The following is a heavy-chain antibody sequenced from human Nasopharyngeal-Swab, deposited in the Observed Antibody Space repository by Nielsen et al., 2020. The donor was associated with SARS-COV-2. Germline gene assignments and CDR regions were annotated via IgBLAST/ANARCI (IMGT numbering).Heavy chain of an antibody. CDR3: ARVLYNYYYYYYMDV. CDR2: IYHSGST. J-gene: IGHJ6*03. Sequence: WIRQPPGKGLEWIGSIYHSGSTYYNPSLKSRVTISVDTSENQFSLKLSSVTAADTAVYYCARVLYNYYYYYYMDVWGKGTTVTVSS. V-gene: IGHV4-38-2*02. D-gene: IGHD2-8*01.